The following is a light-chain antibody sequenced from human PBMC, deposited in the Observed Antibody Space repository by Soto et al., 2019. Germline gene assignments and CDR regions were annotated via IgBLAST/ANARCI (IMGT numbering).Light chain of an antibody. V-gene: IGKV1-5*03. CDR1: KSISSW. J-gene: IGKJ1*01. CDR3: QQYNSYSRT. Sequence: DIQMTQSPSTLSASVGDRVTITCRASKSISSWLAWYQQKPGKAPKLLIYKASSLESGVPSRFSGSGSGTEFTLTISSLQPDVFATYYCQQYNSYSRTCGQGTKVVIK. CDR2: KAS.